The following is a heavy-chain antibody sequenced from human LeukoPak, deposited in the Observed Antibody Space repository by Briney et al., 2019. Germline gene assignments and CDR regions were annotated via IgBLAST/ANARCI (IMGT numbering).Heavy chain of an antibody. V-gene: IGHV4-38-2*02. CDR2: IHHSGSA. Sequence: PSETLSLTCAVSGYSISSGYYWGCIRQPPGKGLEWIGSIHHSGSAFYNPSLKSRVTISVDTSKNQFSLKLSSVTAADTAVYYCAREGNRFDPWGQGTLVTVSS. J-gene: IGHJ5*02. CDR1: GYSISSGYY. CDR3: AREGNRFDP.